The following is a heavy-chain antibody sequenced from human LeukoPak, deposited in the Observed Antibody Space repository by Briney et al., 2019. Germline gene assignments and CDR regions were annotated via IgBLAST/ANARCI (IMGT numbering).Heavy chain of an antibody. J-gene: IGHJ4*02. V-gene: IGHV4-30-4*01. D-gene: IGHD3-10*01. CDR3: ARVTMARGVLYDY. CDR1: VGSISSGKYY. CDR2: IHYSVTT. Sequence: SQTLSLTCTVSVGSISSGKYYWSWIRQPPGKGLEWIGYIHYSVTTYHNPSLKSRATISVDTPKNQFFLKLTSVTAADTDVYYCARVTMARGVLYDYWGQGTLVTVSS.